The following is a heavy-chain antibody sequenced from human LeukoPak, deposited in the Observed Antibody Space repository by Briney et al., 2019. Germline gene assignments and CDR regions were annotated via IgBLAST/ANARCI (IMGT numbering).Heavy chain of an antibody. J-gene: IGHJ4*02. CDR2: INSDGSEG. CDR1: GFTFRGFG. Sequence: GGSLGLSCEVSGFTFRGFGMSWSRQAPGKGLEWVASINSDGSEGYYADVVKGRFTISRDNAKNTLYLQMNSLRAEDTAVYYCARDAFGVDKSPFWGQGILVTVSS. D-gene: IGHD3-3*01. V-gene: IGHV3-7*01. CDR3: ARDAFGVDKSPF.